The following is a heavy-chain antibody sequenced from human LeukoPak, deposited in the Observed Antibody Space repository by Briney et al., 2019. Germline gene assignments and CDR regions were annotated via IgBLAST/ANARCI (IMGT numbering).Heavy chain of an antibody. CDR3: AREPHRVLVPGPPDF. V-gene: IGHV4-34*01. J-gene: IGHJ4*02. D-gene: IGHD1-14*01. Sequence: SETLSLTCSVSGGLFSGYYWSWIHQSPGKGLEWIGEINHTGDTNYNPSLQSRVSTSIDTSKRQFSLRLISVTAADTAVYYCAREPHRVLVPGPPDFWGQGILVTVSS. CDR1: GGLFSGYY. CDR2: INHTGDT.